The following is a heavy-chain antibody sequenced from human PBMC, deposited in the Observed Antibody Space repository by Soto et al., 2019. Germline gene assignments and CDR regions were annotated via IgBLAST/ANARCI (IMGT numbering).Heavy chain of an antibody. CDR1: GFTFDDYA. Sequence: EVQLVESGGGLVQPGRALRLSCAASGFTFDDYAMHWVRQAPGKGLEWVSGISWNSGSIGYADSVKGRFTISRDNAKNSLYLQMNSLTAEDTALYYCAKSWSGVMVTAYFDYWGQGTLVTVSS. V-gene: IGHV3-9*01. CDR3: AKSWSGVMVTAYFDY. CDR2: ISWNSGSI. J-gene: IGHJ4*02. D-gene: IGHD5-18*01.